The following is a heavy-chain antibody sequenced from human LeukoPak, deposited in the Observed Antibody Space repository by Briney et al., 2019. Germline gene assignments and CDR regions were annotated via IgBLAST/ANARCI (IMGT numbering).Heavy chain of an antibody. CDR3: ARVKGYYDSSGYYPLGYYGMDV. CDR2: INTNTGNP. D-gene: IGHD3-22*01. Sequence: ASVKVSCKASGYTFTGYYMHWVRQAPGQGLEWMGWINTNTGNPTYAQGFTGRFVFSLDTSVSTAYLQISSLKAEDTAVYYCARVKGYYDSSGYYPLGYYGMDVWGQGTTVTVSS. CDR1: GYTFTGYY. J-gene: IGHJ6*02. V-gene: IGHV7-4-1*02.